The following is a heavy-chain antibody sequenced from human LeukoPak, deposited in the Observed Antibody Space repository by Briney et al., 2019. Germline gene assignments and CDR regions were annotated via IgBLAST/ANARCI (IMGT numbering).Heavy chain of an antibody. V-gene: IGHV3-30*04. CDR1: GFTFSSFS. CDR3: ARAGRDGYNLIDY. CDR2: ISGDGTDK. J-gene: IGHJ4*02. Sequence: GGSLRLSCAASGFTFSSFSMHWVRQAPGKGLGSLAVISGDGTDKYYADSVKGRFTISRDNSKDTLYLQMNSLRGEDTAVYYCARAGRDGYNLIDYWGQGTLVTVSS. D-gene: IGHD5-24*01.